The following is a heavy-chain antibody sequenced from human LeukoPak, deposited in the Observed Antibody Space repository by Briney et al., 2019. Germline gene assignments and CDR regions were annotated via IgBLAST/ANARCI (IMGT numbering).Heavy chain of an antibody. CDR3: AREVGGYWGMDV. Sequence: SQTLSLTCTVSGGSISSGDYYWSWIRQPPGKGLEWIGYIYYSGSTYYNPSLKSRITISVDTSKNQFSLKLSSVTAADTAVYYCAREVGGYWGMDVWGQGTTVTVSS. D-gene: IGHD2-21*01. J-gene: IGHJ6*02. CDR2: IYYSGST. V-gene: IGHV4-30-4*01. CDR1: GGSISSGDYY.